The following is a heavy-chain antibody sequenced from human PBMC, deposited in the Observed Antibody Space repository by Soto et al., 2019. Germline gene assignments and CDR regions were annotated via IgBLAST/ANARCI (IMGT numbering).Heavy chain of an antibody. CDR1: GYTFTSYY. CDR3: VRSYCSGGTCYSRGNFDY. CDR2: INPNGGGT. D-gene: IGHD2-15*01. Sequence: QVQLVQSGAEVKKPGASVKVSCKASGYTFTSYYIHWVRQAPGQGLEWLGMINPNGGGTNYAKKFQGRVTMTKDTSMSTAYMELSSLRSEDTALYYCVRSYCSGGTCYSRGNFDYWGQGTLVTVSS. J-gene: IGHJ4*02. V-gene: IGHV1-46*01.